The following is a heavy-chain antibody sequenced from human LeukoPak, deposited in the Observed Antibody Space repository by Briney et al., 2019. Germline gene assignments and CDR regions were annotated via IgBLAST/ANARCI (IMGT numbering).Heavy chain of an antibody. CDR3: ARAVGYGFGWGYAFDI. Sequence: GGSLRLSCAASGFTFTTYTMTWVRQAPGKGLEWVSGMGVTFPSSGRTYQADSVKGRFTISRDNSKDTLYLQMNSLRADDTAVYYCARAVGYGFGWGYAFDIWGQGTTVTVSS. V-gene: IGHV3-23*01. D-gene: IGHD6-19*01. CDR1: GFTFTTYT. CDR2: MGVTFPSSGRT. J-gene: IGHJ3*02.